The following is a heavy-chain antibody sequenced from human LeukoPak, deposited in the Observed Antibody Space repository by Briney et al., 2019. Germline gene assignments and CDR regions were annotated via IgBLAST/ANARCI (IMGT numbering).Heavy chain of an antibody. V-gene: IGHV4-59*12. CDR2: IYYSGNT. J-gene: IGHJ5*02. Sequence: PETLSLTCTVSGDSISSYFWSWIRQPPGKGLEWIGYIYYSGNTNYNPSLKSRVTISVDTSKNHFSLKLSSVTAADTAVYYCAREGYSGGSNWFDPWGQGTLVTVSS. CDR3: AREGYSGGSNWFDP. CDR1: GDSISSYF. D-gene: IGHD6-19*01.